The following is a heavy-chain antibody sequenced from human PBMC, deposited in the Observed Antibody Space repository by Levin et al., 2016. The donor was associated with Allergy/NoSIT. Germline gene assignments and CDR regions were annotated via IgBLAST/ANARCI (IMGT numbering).Heavy chain of an antibody. V-gene: IGHV3-7*03. CDR2: VNVSGKKS. Sequence: WIRQPPGKGLEWVANVNVSGKKSTYADPVKGRFTISRDNVRKYVYLQMSSLRVEDTAIYYCAHLVETILNEAFHLWGQGTAVTVSS. D-gene: IGHD1-26*01. J-gene: IGHJ3*01. CDR3: AHLVETILNEAFHL.